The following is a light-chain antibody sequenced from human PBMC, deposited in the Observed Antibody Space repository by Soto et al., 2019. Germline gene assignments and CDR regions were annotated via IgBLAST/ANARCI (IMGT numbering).Light chain of an antibody. CDR2: EVN. V-gene: IGLV2-14*01. CDR3: QSYDATNQV. J-gene: IGLJ3*02. Sequence: QSVLTQPASVSGSPGQSITISCTGTSSDVGGYNFVSWYQHHPGKAPKLMIFEVNKRPSGVSNRFSGSKSGNTASLTISGLETEDEADYFCQSYDATNQVFGGGTKLTVL. CDR1: SSDVGGYNF.